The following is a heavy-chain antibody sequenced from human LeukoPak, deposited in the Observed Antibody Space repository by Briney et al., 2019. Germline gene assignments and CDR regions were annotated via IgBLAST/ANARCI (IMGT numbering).Heavy chain of an antibody. D-gene: IGHD5-12*01. CDR1: GGSFSGYY. V-gene: IGHV4-34*01. J-gene: IGHJ1*01. CDR2: INHSGST. CDR3: ATAGGYTRGWRFQH. Sequence: SETLSLTCAVYGGSFSGYYWSWIRQPPGKGLEWSGEINHSGSTNYNPSLKSRVTISVDTSKNQFSLKLSSVTAADTAVYYCATAGGYTRGWRFQHWGQGTLVTVSS.